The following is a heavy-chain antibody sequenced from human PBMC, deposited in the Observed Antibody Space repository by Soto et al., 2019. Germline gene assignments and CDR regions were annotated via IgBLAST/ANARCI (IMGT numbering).Heavy chain of an antibody. D-gene: IGHD3-3*01. Sequence: GSLRLSCAASGFTFSSYALSWVRQAPGKGLEWVSAISGSGGSTYYADSVKGRFTISRDKSKNTLYLQIKSLRAEETAFYYCAKDLPGVTGYYEFGSGYRGVDYLGQGT. CDR1: GFTFSSYA. J-gene: IGHJ4*02. V-gene: IGHV3-23*01. CDR2: ISGSGGST. CDR3: AKDLPGVTGYYEFGSGYRGVDY.